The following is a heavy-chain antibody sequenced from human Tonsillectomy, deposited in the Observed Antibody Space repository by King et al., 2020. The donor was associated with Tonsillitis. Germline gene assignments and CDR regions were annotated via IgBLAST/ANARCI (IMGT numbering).Heavy chain of an antibody. CDR3: AHRHDRTSGRWGEP. J-gene: IGHJ5*02. CDR2: IYWDDDK. Sequence: TLKESGPTLVKPTQTLTLTCNFSGFSLNSHGVGVGWIRQPPGKALEWLALIYWDDDKRYSPFLKSRLTITKDTSKNQVVLTMTNMDPVDTATYYCAHRHDRTSGRWGEPGGQGTLVTVSS. D-gene: IGHD2-2*01. V-gene: IGHV2-5*02. CDR1: GFSLNSHGVG.